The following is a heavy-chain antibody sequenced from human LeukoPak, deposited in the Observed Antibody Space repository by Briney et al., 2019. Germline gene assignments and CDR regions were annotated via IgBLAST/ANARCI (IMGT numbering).Heavy chain of an antibody. Sequence: ASAKVSCKASGYTFTSYGISWVRQAPGQGLEWMGWISAYNGNTNYAQKLQGRVTMTTDTSTSTAYMELRSLRSDDTAVYYCARSGVLWFGELLANFDYWGQGTLVTVSS. J-gene: IGHJ4*02. CDR3: ARSGVLWFGELLANFDY. V-gene: IGHV1-18*01. CDR1: GYTFTSYG. D-gene: IGHD3-10*01. CDR2: ISAYNGNT.